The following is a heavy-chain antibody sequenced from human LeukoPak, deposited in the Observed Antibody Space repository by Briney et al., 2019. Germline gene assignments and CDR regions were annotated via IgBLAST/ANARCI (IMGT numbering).Heavy chain of an antibody. J-gene: IGHJ4*02. D-gene: IGHD4-11*01. CDR2: VYYTRTS. V-gene: IGHV4-59*02. CDR1: GDSVSSDY. Sequence: SETLSLTCTVSGDSVSSDYWSRIRQPPGNGLEWIAYVYYTRTSNYNPSMQSRVTISIYTSTHQFSLKLISVAAADTAVYYCAIYSNHVDYFDSWGQGSLVTVSS. CDR3: AIYSNHVDYFDS.